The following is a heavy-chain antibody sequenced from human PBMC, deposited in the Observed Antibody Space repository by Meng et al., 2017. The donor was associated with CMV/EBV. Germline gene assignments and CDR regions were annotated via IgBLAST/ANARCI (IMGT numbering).Heavy chain of an antibody. D-gene: IGHD6-6*01. CDR2: IYYSGST. J-gene: IGHJ6*02. CDR3: ARDVAARPSYYYGMDV. Sequence: GSLRLSCTVSGGSVSSGSYYWSWIRQPPGKGLEWIGYIYYSGSTNYNPSLKSRVTISVDTSKNQFSLKLSSVTAADTAVYCCARDVAARPSYYYGMDVWGQGTTVTVSS. V-gene: IGHV4-61*01. CDR1: GGSVSSGSYY.